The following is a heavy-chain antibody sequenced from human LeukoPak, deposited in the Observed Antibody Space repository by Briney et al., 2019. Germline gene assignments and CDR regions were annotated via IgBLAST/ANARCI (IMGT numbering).Heavy chain of an antibody. Sequence: GGSLRLSCAASGFTFSSYAMHWVRQAPGKGLEWVAVISYDGSNKYYADSVKGRFTISRDNSKNTLYLQMNSLRAEDTAVYYCARGRRYSSSEVFDYWGQGTLVTVSS. J-gene: IGHJ4*02. CDR1: GFTFSSYA. CDR2: ISYDGSNK. CDR3: ARGRRYSSSEVFDY. V-gene: IGHV3-30-3*01. D-gene: IGHD6-6*01.